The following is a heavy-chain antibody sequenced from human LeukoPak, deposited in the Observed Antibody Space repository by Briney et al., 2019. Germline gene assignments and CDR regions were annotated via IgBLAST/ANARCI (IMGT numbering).Heavy chain of an antibody. CDR1: GVSISSSYY. D-gene: IGHD3-16*01. CDR3: ARLLGDDY. V-gene: IGHV4-39*01. CDR2: ISYSGST. J-gene: IGHJ4*02. Sequence: SETLSLTCTVSGVSISSSYYWGWIRQPPGKGLEWIGSISYSGSTYYNPSLKSRVTISVDTSKNQFSLKLSSATAADTAVYYCARLLGDDYWGQGTLVTVSS.